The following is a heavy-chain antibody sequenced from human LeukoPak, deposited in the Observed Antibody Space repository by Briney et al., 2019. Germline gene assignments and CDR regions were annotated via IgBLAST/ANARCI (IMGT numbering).Heavy chain of an antibody. Sequence: GGSLRLSCEASGFTFSVYSMNWVRQAPGKGLEWVSSISGTGSHIYSADSMKGRFIISRDNAKNSLYLQMNSLRAEDTAVYYCVREPGALRGWFDSWGQGTLVTVSS. J-gene: IGHJ5*01. V-gene: IGHV3-21*01. D-gene: IGHD7-27*01. CDR2: ISGTGSHI. CDR1: GFTFSVYS. CDR3: VREPGALRGWFDS.